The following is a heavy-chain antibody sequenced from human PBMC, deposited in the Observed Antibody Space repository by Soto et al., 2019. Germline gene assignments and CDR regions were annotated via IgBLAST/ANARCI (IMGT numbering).Heavy chain of an antibody. CDR2: MNPNSGNT. J-gene: IGHJ5*02. V-gene: IGHV1-8*01. CDR3: ARRITIFGVVPLNWFDP. Sequence: GASVKVSCKASGYTFTSYDINWVRQATGQGLEWMGWMNPNSGNTGYAQKFQGRVTMTRNTSISTAYMELSSLRSEDTAVYYCARRITIFGVVPLNWFDPWGQGTLVTVSS. CDR1: GYTFTSYD. D-gene: IGHD3-3*01.